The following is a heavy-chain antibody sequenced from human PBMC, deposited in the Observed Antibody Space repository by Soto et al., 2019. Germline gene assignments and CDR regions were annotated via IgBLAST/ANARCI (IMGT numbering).Heavy chain of an antibody. CDR2: IYHSGST. D-gene: IGHD2-2*01. CDR3: ARLPYL. V-gene: IGHV4-30-2*01. Sequence: SETLSLTCAVSGGSISSGGYSWSWIRQPPGKGLEWIGYIYHSGSTYYNPSLKSRVTISVDRSKNQFSLKLSSVTAADTSVYYCARLPYLWGQGSLVPVAS. CDR1: GGSISSGGYS. J-gene: IGHJ4*02.